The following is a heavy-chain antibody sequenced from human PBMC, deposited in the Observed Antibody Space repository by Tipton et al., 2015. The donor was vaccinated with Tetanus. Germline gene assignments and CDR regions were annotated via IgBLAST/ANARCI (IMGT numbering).Heavy chain of an antibody. CDR1: GYTFTGYY. D-gene: IGHD1-7*01. CDR3: ARANYDSSKKGPFDS. V-gene: IGHV1-2*07. J-gene: IGHJ4*02. CDR2: INPDSGGT. Sequence: QSGPEVKKPGASVKVSCKASGYTFTGYYMHWVRQAPGQGLEWMGWINPDSGGTNYAHKFRGRVSMTSDTSINTAYLELSGLTSDDTAVFYCARANYDSSKKGPFDSWGQGSLVIVSS.